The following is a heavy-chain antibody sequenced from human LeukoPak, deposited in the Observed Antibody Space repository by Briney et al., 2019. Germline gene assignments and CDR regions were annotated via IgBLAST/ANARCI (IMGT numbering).Heavy chain of an antibody. CDR2: INHSGST. V-gene: IGHV4-34*01. Sequence: SETLSLTCPVYGGSFSGYYWSWIRQPPGKGLEWIGEINHSGSTNYNPSLKSRVTISVDTSKNQFSLKLSSVTAADTAVYYCARGYWIQLNAFDSWGQGTMVTVSS. CDR1: GGSFSGYY. D-gene: IGHD5-18*01. J-gene: IGHJ3*02. CDR3: ARGYWIQLNAFDS.